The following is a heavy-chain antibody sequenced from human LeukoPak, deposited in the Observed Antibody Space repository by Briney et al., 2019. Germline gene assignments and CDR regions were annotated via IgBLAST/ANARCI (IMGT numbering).Heavy chain of an antibody. V-gene: IGHV4-34*01. J-gene: IGHJ4*02. Sequence: SETLSLTCAVYGGSFSGYYWSWIRQPPGKGLEWIGEINHSGSTYYNPSLKSRLTMSVDTSKNQFSLNLRSVTAADTALYYCASLRVPGDFDYWGQGTLVTVSS. CDR2: INHSGST. CDR1: GGSFSGYY. CDR3: ASLRVPGDFDY.